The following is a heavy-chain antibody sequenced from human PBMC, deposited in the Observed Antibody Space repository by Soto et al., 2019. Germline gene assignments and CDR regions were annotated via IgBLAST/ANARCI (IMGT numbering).Heavy chain of an antibody. Sequence: GASVKVSCKASGGTFSSYAISWVRQAPGQGLEWMGGIIPIFGTANYAQRFQGRVTITADESTSTAYMELSSLRSEDTAVYYCARTSTTGTDAHYYYYGMDVWGQGTTVTVYS. CDR1: GGTFSSYA. CDR3: ARTSTTGTDAHYYYYGMDV. D-gene: IGHD1-1*01. CDR2: IIPIFGTA. V-gene: IGHV1-69*13. J-gene: IGHJ6*02.